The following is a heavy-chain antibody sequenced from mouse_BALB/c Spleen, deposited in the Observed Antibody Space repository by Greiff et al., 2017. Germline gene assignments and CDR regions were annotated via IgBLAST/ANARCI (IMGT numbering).Heavy chain of an antibody. J-gene: IGHJ4*01. V-gene: IGHV5-17*02. Sequence: EVQGVESGGGLVQPGGSRKLSCAASGFTFSSFGMHWVRQAPEKGLEWVAYISSGSSTIYYADTVKGRFTISRDNPKNTLFLQMTSLRSEDTAMYYCARSGSYRAMDYWGQGTSVTVSS. CDR1: GFTFSSFG. D-gene: IGHD1-1*02. CDR2: ISSGSSTI. CDR3: ARSGSYRAMDY.